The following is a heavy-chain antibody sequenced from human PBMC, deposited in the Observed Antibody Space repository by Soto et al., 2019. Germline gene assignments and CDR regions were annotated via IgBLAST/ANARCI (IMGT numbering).Heavy chain of an antibody. J-gene: IGHJ6*03. Sequence: GASVKVSCKASGYTFTSYGISWVRQAPGQGLEWIGWISAYNGNTNYTQKLQGRVTMTTDTSTSTAYMELRSLRSDDTAVYYCARDTIMVYAIPDYYYYYMDVWGKGTTVTVSS. CDR1: GYTFTSYG. V-gene: IGHV1-18*01. CDR2: ISAYNGNT. D-gene: IGHD2-8*01. CDR3: ARDTIMVYAIPDYYYYYMDV.